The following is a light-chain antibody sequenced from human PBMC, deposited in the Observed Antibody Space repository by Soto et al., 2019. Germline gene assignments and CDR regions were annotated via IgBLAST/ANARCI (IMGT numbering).Light chain of an antibody. CDR3: SSYSISTAYL. V-gene: IGLV2-14*01. CDR2: EVS. CDR1: SSDVGGYDY. Sequence: SGLTQPASVSGSPGQSITISCTGTSSDVGGYDYVSWYQLHPGKAPKLMVFEVSNRPSGVSYRFSGSKSGNTASLTISGLQAEDEADYFCSSYSISTAYLFGTGTKVT. J-gene: IGLJ1*01.